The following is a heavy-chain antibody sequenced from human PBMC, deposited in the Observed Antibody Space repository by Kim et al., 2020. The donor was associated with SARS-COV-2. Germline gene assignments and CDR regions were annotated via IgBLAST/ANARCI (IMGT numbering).Heavy chain of an antibody. J-gene: IGHJ4*02. D-gene: IGHD3-22*01. CDR2: INHSGST. V-gene: IGHV4-34*01. Sequence: SETLSLTCAVYGGSFSGYYWSWIRQPPGKGLEWIGEINHSGSTNYNPSPKSRVTISVDTTNNQFPLKLSSVTAADTAVYYCARGTYYYDSSGYYQRGKSYCFAYWGQGTLVTVSS. CDR3: ARGTYYYDSSGYYQRGKSYCFAY. CDR1: GGSFSGYY.